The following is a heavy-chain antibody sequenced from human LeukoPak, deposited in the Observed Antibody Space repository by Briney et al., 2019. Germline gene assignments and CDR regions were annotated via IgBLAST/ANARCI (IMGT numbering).Heavy chain of an antibody. CDR1: GFTFSDYY. V-gene: IGHV3-11*01. Sequence: GGSLRLSCAASGFTFSDYYMSWIRQAPGKGLEWVSYISGDDTTTYYADSVKGRFTISRDNAKRSLYLQMNSLKTEDTAVYYCTTARFYDILTGPYYYYGMDVWGQGTTVTVSS. D-gene: IGHD3-9*01. CDR2: ISGDDTTT. CDR3: TTARFYDILTGPYYYYGMDV. J-gene: IGHJ6*02.